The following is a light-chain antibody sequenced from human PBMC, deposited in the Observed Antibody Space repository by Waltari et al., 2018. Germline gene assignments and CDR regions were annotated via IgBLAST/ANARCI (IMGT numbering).Light chain of an antibody. CDR1: SRAVGGYNY. CDR3: SSYTSSSLGV. J-gene: IGLJ1*01. V-gene: IGLV2-14*01. CDR2: GVS. Sequence: QSALTQPASVSGSPGQSITIPCTGTSRAVGGYNYVSWYQQHPGKAPKLMIYGVSNRPSGVSNRFSGSKSGNTASLTISGLQAEDEADYYCSSYTSSSLGVFGTGTKVTV.